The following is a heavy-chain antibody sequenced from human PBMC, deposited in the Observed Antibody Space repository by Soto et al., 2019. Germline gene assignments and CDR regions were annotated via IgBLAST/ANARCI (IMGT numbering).Heavy chain of an antibody. CDR3: AREKTSSSNWDFDY. V-gene: IGHV4-61*01. CDR2: IYYSGST. CDR1: GGSISSSSYY. D-gene: IGHD6-13*01. J-gene: IGHJ4*02. Sequence: PSETLSLTCTVSGGSISSSSYYWGWIRQPPGKGLEWIGFIYYSGSTNYNPSLKSRVTISVDTSNNRFSLKLSSVTAADTAIYYCAREKTSSSNWDFDYWGQGTLVTVSS.